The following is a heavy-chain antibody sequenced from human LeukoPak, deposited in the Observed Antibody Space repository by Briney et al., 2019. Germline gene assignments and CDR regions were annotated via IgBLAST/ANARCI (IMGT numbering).Heavy chain of an antibody. CDR2: INHSGST. D-gene: IGHD3-22*01. CDR1: GGSFSGYY. V-gene: IGHV4-34*01. J-gene: IGHJ6*02. CDR3: ARAPKRDHYDCSRYYYYGMDV. Sequence: SETLSLTCAVYGGSFSGYYWSWIRQPPGKGLEWIGEINHSGSTNYNPSLKSRVTISVDTSKNQFSLKLSSVTAADTAVYYCARAPKRDHYDCSRYYYYGMDVWGQGTTVTVSS.